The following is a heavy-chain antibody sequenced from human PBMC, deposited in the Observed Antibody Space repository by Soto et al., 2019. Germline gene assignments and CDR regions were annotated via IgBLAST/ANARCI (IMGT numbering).Heavy chain of an antibody. V-gene: IGHV3-23*01. J-gene: IGHJ4*02. D-gene: IGHD1-1*01. CDR1: GFTFSSYA. Sequence: GSLRLSCAASGFTFSSYAISCVRQAPGKGLEWVSVISGSGGSTCYADSVKGRFTISRDNSKNTLYLQMNSLRAEDTAVYYCAKRATGTDFDYWGQGTLVTVSS. CDR3: AKRATGTDFDY. CDR2: ISGSGGST.